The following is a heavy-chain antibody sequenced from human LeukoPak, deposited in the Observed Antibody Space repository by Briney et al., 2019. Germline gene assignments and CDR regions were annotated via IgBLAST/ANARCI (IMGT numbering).Heavy chain of an antibody. Sequence: PGGSLRLSCAASGFTFSSYAMHWVRQAPGKGLEWVAVISYDGSNKYYADSVKGRFTISRDNSKNTLYLQMNSLRAEDTAVYYCARDRGYHYYDSSGYFDYWGQGTLVTVSS. CDR3: ARDRGYHYYDSSGYFDY. CDR2: ISYDGSNK. D-gene: IGHD3-22*01. CDR1: GFTFSSYA. J-gene: IGHJ4*02. V-gene: IGHV3-30*01.